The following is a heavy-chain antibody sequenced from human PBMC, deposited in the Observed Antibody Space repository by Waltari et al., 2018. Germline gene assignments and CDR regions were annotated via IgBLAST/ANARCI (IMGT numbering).Heavy chain of an antibody. D-gene: IGHD3-3*01. CDR3: AKDLITIFGVVIDY. V-gene: IGHV3-23*01. J-gene: IGHJ4*02. Sequence: EVQLLESGGGLVQPGGSLRLSWAASGFTFSTSAMPWVRPAPGKGLEWVSGISGSGSSTYYTDSVKGRFTISRDNSKNTLYLQMNSLRAEDTAVYYCAKDLITIFGVVIDYWGQGTLVTVSS. CDR1: GFTFSTSA. CDR2: ISGSGSST.